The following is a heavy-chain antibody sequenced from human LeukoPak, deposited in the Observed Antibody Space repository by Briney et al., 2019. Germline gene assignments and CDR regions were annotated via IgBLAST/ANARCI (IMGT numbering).Heavy chain of an antibody. CDR3: ARDVVSSSPSAYYMDV. CDR2: ISAYNGST. D-gene: IGHD6-6*01. Sequence: GASVKVSCKASGYTFTSYGISWVRQAPGQGLEWMGWISAYNGSTNYAQKLQGRVTMTTDTSTSTAYMELRSLRSDDTAVYYCARDVVSSSPSAYYMDVWGKGTTVTVSS. V-gene: IGHV1-18*01. CDR1: GYTFTSYG. J-gene: IGHJ6*03.